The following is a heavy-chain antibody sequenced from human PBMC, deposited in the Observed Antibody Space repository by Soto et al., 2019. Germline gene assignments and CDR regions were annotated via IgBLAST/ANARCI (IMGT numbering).Heavy chain of an antibody. V-gene: IGHV4-39*01. CDR2: IYYSGST. CDR1: GGSISSSSYY. D-gene: IGHD2-15*01. Sequence: SSETLSLTCTVSGGSISSSSYYWGWIRQPPGKGLEWIGSIYYSGSTYYNPSLKSRVTISVDTSKNQFSLKLSSVTAADTAVYYCAGMPRKYCSGGSCYSGGPFDYWGQGTLVTVSS. J-gene: IGHJ4*02. CDR3: AGMPRKYCSGGSCYSGGPFDY.